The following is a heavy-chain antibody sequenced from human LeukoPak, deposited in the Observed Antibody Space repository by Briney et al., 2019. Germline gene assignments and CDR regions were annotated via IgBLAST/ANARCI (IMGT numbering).Heavy chain of an antibody. Sequence: ASVKVSCKASGYRFISNYIQWVRQAPGLGPEWMGWMHPGNGNTRYAEKFQGRVTVARDTSINTAYMDLNSLRSDDTAVYYCAREGSYCVGGDCYSFDFWGQGTLITVSS. CDR2: MHPGNGNT. CDR1: GYRFISNY. CDR3: AREGSYCVGGDCYSFDF. D-gene: IGHD2-21*02. J-gene: IGHJ4*02. V-gene: IGHV1-2*02.